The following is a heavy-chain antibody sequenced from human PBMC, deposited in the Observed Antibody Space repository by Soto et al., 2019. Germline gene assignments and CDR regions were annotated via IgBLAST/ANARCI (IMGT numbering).Heavy chain of an antibody. V-gene: IGHV3-30*03. D-gene: IGHD3-16*01. CDR3: ARGPILGEFDY. Sequence: QVQLVESGGGVGQPGRSLRLSCAASGFTFSNSGIHWVRQAPGKGLEWVALISYDGSNKYYGDSVKGRFTISRDNSKNTLYLQMNSLRTEDTAVYYCARGPILGEFDYWGQGTLVTVSS. J-gene: IGHJ4*02. CDR2: ISYDGSNK. CDR1: GFTFSNSG.